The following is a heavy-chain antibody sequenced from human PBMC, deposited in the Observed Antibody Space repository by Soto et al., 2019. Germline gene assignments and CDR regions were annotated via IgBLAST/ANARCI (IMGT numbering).Heavy chain of an antibody. CDR1: GFTVSNNY. Sequence: LRLSCAASGFTVSNNYMSWVRQAPGKGLEWVSVIYSGGSTYYADSVKGRFTISRDNSKNTLYLQMNSLRAEDTAVYYCARVMVAILSWFDPWGQGTLVTVSS. V-gene: IGHV3-53*01. CDR3: ARVMVAILSWFDP. D-gene: IGHD2-21*01. J-gene: IGHJ5*02. CDR2: IYSGGST.